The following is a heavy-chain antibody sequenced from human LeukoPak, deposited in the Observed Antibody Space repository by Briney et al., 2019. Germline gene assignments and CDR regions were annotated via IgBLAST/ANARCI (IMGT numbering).Heavy chain of an antibody. J-gene: IGHJ4*02. D-gene: IGHD3-3*01. CDR3: ASPTITVFGVVPWDH. Sequence: PSETLSLTCSVSGGFINSTSYHWGWIRQPPGKGLEWIGSIYYSGGTHYNPSLKSRVTISVDTSKNQFSLRLSSLTAADTAVYYCASPTITVFGVVPWDHWGQGTPVIVSS. CDR1: GGFINSTSYH. V-gene: IGHV4-39*01. CDR2: IYYSGGT.